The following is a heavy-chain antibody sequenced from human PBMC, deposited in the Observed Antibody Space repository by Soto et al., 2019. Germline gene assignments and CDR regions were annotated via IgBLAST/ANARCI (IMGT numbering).Heavy chain of an antibody. CDR2: ISHDTNDK. CDR3: ARRYCSDGTCSIDY. Sequence: PGGSLRLSCAVSGFTFSSFAMHWVRQAPGKGLEWVAVISHDTNDKRYVDSVKGRFTISRDNSKNTLNLQMDSLRAEDTAMYYCARRYCSDGTCSIDYWGQGTLVTVSS. D-gene: IGHD2-15*01. V-gene: IGHV3-30-3*01. CDR1: GFTFSSFA. J-gene: IGHJ4*02.